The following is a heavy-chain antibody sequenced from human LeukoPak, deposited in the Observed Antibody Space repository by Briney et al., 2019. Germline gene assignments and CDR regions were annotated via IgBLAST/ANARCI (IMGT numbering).Heavy chain of an antibody. CDR2: INPNSGGT. CDR1: GYTFTDYY. Sequence: ASVTVSCKASGYTFTDYYMHWVRQAPGQGLEWMGRINPNSGGTNYARKFQGRVTMTRDTSISTAYMELSRLRSDDTAVYYCARDESAVTPWGQGTTVTVSS. V-gene: IGHV1-2*06. J-gene: IGHJ3*01. CDR3: ARDESAVTP. D-gene: IGHD4-17*01.